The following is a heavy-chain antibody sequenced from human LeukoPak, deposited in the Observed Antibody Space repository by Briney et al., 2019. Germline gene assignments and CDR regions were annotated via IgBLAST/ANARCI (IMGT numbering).Heavy chain of an antibody. CDR1: GGTFSSYA. J-gene: IGHJ4*02. CDR3: ATLYGDYEAAFDY. Sequence: SVKVSCKASGGTFSSYAISWVRQAPGQGLEWMGRIIPILGIANYAQKFQGRVTITADKSTSTAYMELSSLRSEDTAVYYCATLYGDYEAAFDYWGQGTLVTVSS. D-gene: IGHD4-17*01. V-gene: IGHV1-69*04. CDR2: IIPILGIA.